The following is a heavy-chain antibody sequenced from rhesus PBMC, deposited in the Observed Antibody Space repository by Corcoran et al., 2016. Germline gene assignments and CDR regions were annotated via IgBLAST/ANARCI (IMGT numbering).Heavy chain of an antibody. Sequence: QVQLQESGPGLVKPSETLSLTCAVSGGSIRDYYSCNWVRQPPRKGLEWIGNIYGNSASTYYNPSLKSRFTISKDTSKNQFFLKLSSVTAADTAVYYCARDPNGSSYLDYWGQGVLVTVSS. V-gene: IGHV4S9*01. CDR3: ARDPNGSSYLDY. CDR1: GGSIRDYYS. CDR2: IYGNSAST. J-gene: IGHJ4*01. D-gene: IGHD4-29*01.